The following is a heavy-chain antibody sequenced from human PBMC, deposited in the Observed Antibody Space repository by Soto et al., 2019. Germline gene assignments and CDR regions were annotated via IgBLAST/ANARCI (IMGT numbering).Heavy chain of an antibody. CDR2: IIPIFGTA. CDR3: ATLIHVDTAMVTPFDY. CDR1: GGTFSSYA. D-gene: IGHD5-18*01. Sequence: SVKVSCKASGGTFSSYAISWVRQAPGQGLEWMGGIIPIFGTANYAQKFQGRVTITADESASTAYMELSSLRSEDTAVYYCATLIHVDTAMVTPFDYWGQGTLVTVSS. J-gene: IGHJ4*02. V-gene: IGHV1-69*13.